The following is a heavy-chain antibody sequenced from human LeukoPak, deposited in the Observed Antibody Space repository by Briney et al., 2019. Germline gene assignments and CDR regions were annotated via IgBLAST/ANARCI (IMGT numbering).Heavy chain of an antibody. CDR3: ARRIVVVPATIRRQGGHNWFVP. CDR2: IYYSGST. V-gene: IGHV4-39*01. D-gene: IGHD2-2*02. J-gene: IGHJ5*02. Sequence: SETLSLTCTVSGGSISIGSYYWGWIRQPPGKGLEWIGSIYYSGSTYYNPSLKSRVTISVDTSKDQFSLKLSSVTAADTAVYYCARRIVVVPATIRRQGGHNWFVPWRQRTLVTVSS. CDR1: GGSISIGSYY.